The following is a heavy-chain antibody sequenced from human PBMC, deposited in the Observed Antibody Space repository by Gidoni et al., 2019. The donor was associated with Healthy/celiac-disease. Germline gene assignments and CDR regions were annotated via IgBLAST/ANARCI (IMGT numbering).Heavy chain of an antibody. CDR3: ARDRVNDYGDYLLSDYYYGMDV. CDR1: GGSISSGDYY. J-gene: IGHJ6*02. CDR2: IYYSGST. D-gene: IGHD4-17*01. Sequence: QVQLQESGPGLVKPSQTLSLPCTVSGGSISSGDYYWSWIRQPPGKGLEWLGYIYYSGSTYYNPSLKSRVTISVDTSKNQFSLKLRSVTAADTAVYYCARDRVNDYGDYLLSDYYYGMDVWGQGTTVTVSS. V-gene: IGHV4-30-4*01.